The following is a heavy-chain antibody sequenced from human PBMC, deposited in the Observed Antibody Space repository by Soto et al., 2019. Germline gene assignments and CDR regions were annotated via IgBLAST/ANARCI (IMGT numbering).Heavy chain of an antibody. D-gene: IGHD2-21*01. CDR2: LNVGNGHT. V-gene: IGHV1-3*01. Sequence: QVHLVQSGAEVKKPGASVKLSCKASGYTFTSYPLHWVRQAPGQRLEWMGRLNVGNGHTDYSQKFQGRVTMTRDTSESTAYMELRSLTSEDTDVHYCTREGEVCGGKCWTNSWFDPWGQGTLVSVSS. CDR1: GYTFTSYP. J-gene: IGHJ5*02. CDR3: TREGEVCGGKCWTNSWFDP.